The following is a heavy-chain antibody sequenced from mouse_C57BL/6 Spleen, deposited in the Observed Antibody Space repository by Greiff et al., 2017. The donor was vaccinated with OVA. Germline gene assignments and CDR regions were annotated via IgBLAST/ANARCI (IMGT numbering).Heavy chain of an antibody. V-gene: IGHV1-52*01. CDR2: IDPSDSET. CDR3: EAGGDYGGSYYFDY. D-gene: IGHD2-4*01. J-gene: IGHJ2*01. Sequence: QVQLQQPGAELVRPGSSVKLSCKASGYTFTSYWMHWVKQRPIQGLEWIGNIDPSDSETHYNQKFKDKATLTVDKSSSTLYMQLSSLTSEDSAVYYSEAGGDYGGSYYFDYWGQGTTLTVSS. CDR1: GYTFTSYW.